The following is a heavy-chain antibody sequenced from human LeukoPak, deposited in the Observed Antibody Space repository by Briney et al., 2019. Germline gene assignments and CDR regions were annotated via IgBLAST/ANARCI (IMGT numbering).Heavy chain of an antibody. D-gene: IGHD2-15*01. V-gene: IGHV3-21*01. CDR1: GFTFSSYS. CDR3: ARDRCSGGSCCTDY. J-gene: IGHJ4*02. Sequence: GGSLRLSCAASGFTFSSYSMNWVRQAPGKGLEWVSSISSSSSYIYYADSVKGRFTISRDNAKNSLYLQMNSLRAEDTAVYYCARDRCSGGSCCTDYWGQGTLVTVSS. CDR2: ISSSSSYI.